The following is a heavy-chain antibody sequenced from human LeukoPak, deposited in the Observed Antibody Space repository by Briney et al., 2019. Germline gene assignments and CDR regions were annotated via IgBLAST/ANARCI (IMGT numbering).Heavy chain of an antibody. D-gene: IGHD3-16*01. J-gene: IGHJ5*02. CDR2: IYYSGST. CDR1: GGSISSSSYY. Sequence: SETLSLTCTVSGGSISSSSYYWGWIRQPPGKGREGIVSIYYSGSTYYNPSLKSRVTISVYTSNNQFCLKLSSVTAADTAVYYCARAPPGAYVAVGWFDPWGQGTLVTVSS. V-gene: IGHV4-39*07. CDR3: ARAPPGAYVAVGWFDP.